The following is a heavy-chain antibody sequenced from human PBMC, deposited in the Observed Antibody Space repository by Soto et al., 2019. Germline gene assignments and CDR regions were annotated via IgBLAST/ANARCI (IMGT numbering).Heavy chain of an antibody. CDR3: VRVVAIPGYPDN. CDR1: GGTFSSYA. CDR2: IVPIVDTS. V-gene: IGHV1-69*12. Sequence: QVQLVQSGAEVRQPASSVKVSCKTSGGTFSSYAISWVRQSPGQGLEWMGGIVPIVDTSTYAQKFQGRVTITAYDSTSPVYMELSSLRSDDTAVYYCVRVVAIPGYPDNWGQGTLVTVSS. D-gene: IGHD5-12*01. J-gene: IGHJ4*02.